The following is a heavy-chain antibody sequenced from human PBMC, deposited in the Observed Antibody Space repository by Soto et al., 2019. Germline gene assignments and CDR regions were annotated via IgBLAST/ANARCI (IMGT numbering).Heavy chain of an antibody. D-gene: IGHD3-22*01. V-gene: IGHV3-72*01. CDR2: TRNKANSYTT. CDR3: ARPRYDSSGYYYFDY. J-gene: IGHJ4*02. Sequence: PGGSLRLSCAASGFTFSDHYMDWVRQAPGKGLEWVGRTRNKANSYTTEYAASVKGRFTISRDDSKNSLYLQMNSLKTEDAAVYYCARPRYDSSGYYYFDYWGQGTLVTVS. CDR1: GFTFSDHY.